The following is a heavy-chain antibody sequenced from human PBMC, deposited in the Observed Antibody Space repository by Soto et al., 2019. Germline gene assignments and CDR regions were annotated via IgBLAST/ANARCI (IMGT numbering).Heavy chain of an antibody. Sequence: GGSLRLSCAASGFTFSSYAMSWVRQAPGKGLEWVSAISGSGGSTYYADSVKGRFTISRDNSKNTLYLQMNSLRAEDTAVYYCAKDFPVGCSGGSGYYVKMLDYRGQGNLVTVSS. V-gene: IGHV3-23*01. CDR1: GFTFSSYA. J-gene: IGHJ4*02. CDR3: AKDFPVGCSGGSGYYVKMLDY. D-gene: IGHD2-15*01. CDR2: ISGSGGST.